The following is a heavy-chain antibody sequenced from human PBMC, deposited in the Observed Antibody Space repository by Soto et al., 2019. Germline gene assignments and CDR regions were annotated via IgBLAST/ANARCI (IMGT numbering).Heavy chain of an antibody. V-gene: IGHV3-15*07. Sequence: GGSLRLSCAASGLTFSNAWMNWVRQAPGKGLEWVGRIKSKTDGGTTDYAASVKGRFTISIDDSKNTVYLQMNSLKTEDTAVYYFTSSSSSGYRRIDYWGQGTLVTVSS. CDR2: IKSKTDGGTT. CDR3: TSSSSSGYRRIDY. J-gene: IGHJ4*02. D-gene: IGHD3-22*01. CDR1: GLTFSNAW.